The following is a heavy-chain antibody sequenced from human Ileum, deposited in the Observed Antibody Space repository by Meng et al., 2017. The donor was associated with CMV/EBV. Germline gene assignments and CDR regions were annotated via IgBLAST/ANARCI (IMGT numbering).Heavy chain of an antibody. D-gene: IGHD3-3*01. CDR3: AHSITIFGVVIMGGWFDP. CDR2: IYWNDDK. Sequence: SGPTLVKPTQTLTLTCTFSGFSLSTSGVGVGWIRQPPGKALEWLALIYWNDDKRYSPSLKSRLTITKDTSKNQVVLTMTNMDPVDTATYYCAHSITIFGVVIMGGWFDPWGQGTLVNVSS. CDR1: GFSLSTSGVG. J-gene: IGHJ5*02. V-gene: IGHV2-5*01.